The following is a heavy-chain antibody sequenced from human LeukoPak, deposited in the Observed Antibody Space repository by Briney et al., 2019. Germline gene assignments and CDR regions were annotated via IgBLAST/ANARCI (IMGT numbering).Heavy chain of an antibody. Sequence: GASVKVSCKASGYTFTSYGISWVRQAPGQGLEWMGWISAYNGNTNYAQKLQGRVTMTTDTSASTAYMELSSLRSEGMAVYYCARDRLSKLPTAAFDYWGQGTLVTVSS. CDR2: ISAYNGNT. D-gene: IGHD2/OR15-2a*01. CDR1: GYTFTSYG. CDR3: ARDRLSKLPTAAFDY. J-gene: IGHJ4*02. V-gene: IGHV1-18*03.